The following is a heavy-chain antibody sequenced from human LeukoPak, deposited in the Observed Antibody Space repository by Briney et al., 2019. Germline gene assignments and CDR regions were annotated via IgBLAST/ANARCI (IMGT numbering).Heavy chain of an antibody. CDR3: ARGPRITLVRGGQWYFYMDV. Sequence: ASVKVSCKASGYTFTSYYIHWVRQAPGQGLEWMGIINPSGGSTNYAQKFQGRVTMTRDTSTSTVYTELSSLRSDDTAVYYCARGPRITLVRGGQWYFYMDVWGKGTTVTVSS. J-gene: IGHJ6*03. CDR1: GYTFTSYY. CDR2: INPSGGST. V-gene: IGHV1-46*01. D-gene: IGHD3-10*01.